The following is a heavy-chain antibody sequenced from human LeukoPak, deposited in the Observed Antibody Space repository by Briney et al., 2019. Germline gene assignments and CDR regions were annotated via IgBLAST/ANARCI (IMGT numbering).Heavy chain of an antibody. CDR3: AKEGYYGSGSTRDF. D-gene: IGHD3-10*01. CDR2: VSHDGNNK. V-gene: IGHV3-30*18. CDR1: GFTFSSYG. J-gene: IGHJ4*02. Sequence: GGSLRLSCAASGFTFSSYGMHWVRQAPGKGLEWVAVVSHDGNNKYYADSVKGRFTISRDNSKNTLYVQMNSLRVEDTAVYYCAKEGYYGSGSTRDFWGQGTLVTVSS.